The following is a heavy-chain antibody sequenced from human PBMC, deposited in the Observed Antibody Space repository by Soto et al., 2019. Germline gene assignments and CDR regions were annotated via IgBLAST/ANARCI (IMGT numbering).Heavy chain of an antibody. CDR1: GFTFRSFT. CDR3: AKEVSLGSTVDLGY. CDR2: ISSNSAYI. D-gene: IGHD7-27*01. J-gene: IGHJ4*02. V-gene: IGHV3-21*04. Sequence: PGGSLRLSCAASGFTFRSFTMNWVRQAPGKGLEWVSTISSNSAYIYYTDALRGRFTISRDNAKNSLHLQMNSLRAEDTAIYYCAKEVSLGSTVDLGYWGQGALVTVSS.